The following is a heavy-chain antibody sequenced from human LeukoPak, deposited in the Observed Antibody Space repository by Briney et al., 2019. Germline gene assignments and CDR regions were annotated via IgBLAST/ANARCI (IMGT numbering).Heavy chain of an antibody. CDR2: IYYSGST. D-gene: IGHD3-22*01. Sequence: TLSLTCTVSGGSISSYYWSWIRQPPGKGLEWIGYIYYSGSTYYNPSLKSRVTISVDTSKNQFSLKLSSVTAADTAVYYCARGRYYYDSSGYYFDYWGQGTLVTVSS. CDR3: ARGRYYYDSSGYYFDY. CDR1: GGSISSYY. V-gene: IGHV4-30-4*08. J-gene: IGHJ4*02.